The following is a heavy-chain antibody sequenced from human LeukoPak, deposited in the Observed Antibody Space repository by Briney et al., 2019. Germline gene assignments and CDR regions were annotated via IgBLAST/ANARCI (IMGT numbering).Heavy chain of an antibody. Sequence: SEALSLTCAVYGGSFSGYYWSWIRQPPGKGLEWIGEINHSGSTNYNPSLKSRVTISVDTSKNQFSLKLSSVTAADTAVYYCARGRVTMVRGAFRAFDIWGQGTMVTVSS. J-gene: IGHJ3*02. CDR1: GGSFSGYY. D-gene: IGHD3-10*01. CDR3: ARGRVTMVRGAFRAFDI. CDR2: INHSGST. V-gene: IGHV4-34*01.